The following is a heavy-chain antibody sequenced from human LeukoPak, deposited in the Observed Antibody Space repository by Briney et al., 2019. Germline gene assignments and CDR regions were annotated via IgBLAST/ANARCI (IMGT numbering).Heavy chain of an antibody. J-gene: IGHJ6*03. CDR3: AKQANSGSYWGDYYYYMDV. CDR1: GFTFSSYA. V-gene: IGHV3-30-3*02. CDR2: TSYDGSNK. D-gene: IGHD1-26*01. Sequence: GGSLRLSCAASGFTFSSYAMHWVRQAPGKGLEWVAVTSYDGSNKYYADSVKGRFTISRDNSKNTLYLQMNSQRAEDTAVYYCAKQANSGSYWGDYYYYMDVWGKGTTVTVSS.